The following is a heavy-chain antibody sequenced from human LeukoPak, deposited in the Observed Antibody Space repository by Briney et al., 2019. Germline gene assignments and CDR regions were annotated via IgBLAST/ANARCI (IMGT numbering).Heavy chain of an antibody. CDR3: ASGRSYCSSTSCSEMSYYYYMDV. J-gene: IGHJ6*03. D-gene: IGHD2-2*01. V-gene: IGHV4-59*11. CDR2: IYYSGST. Sequence: SETLSLTCTVSGGSISSHYWSWNRQPPGKGLEWIGYIYYSGSTNYNPSLKSRVTISVDTSKNQFSLKLSSVTAADTAVYYCASGRSYCSSTSCSEMSYYYYMDVWGKGTTVTVSS. CDR1: GGSISSHY.